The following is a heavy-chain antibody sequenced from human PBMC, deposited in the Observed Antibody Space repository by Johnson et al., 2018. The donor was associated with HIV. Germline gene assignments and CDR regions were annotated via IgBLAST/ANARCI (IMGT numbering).Heavy chain of an antibody. Sequence: QVQLVESGGGVVRPGGSLRLSCAASGFTFSTYGMHWVRQAPGKGLEWVAVTWYDGSNQYYADSVRGRFTISRDNSENTLYLQMNSLRAEDTAVYYCTTPGYDTEDAFDIWGQGTMVTVSS. CDR2: TWYDGSNQ. CDR1: GFTFSTYG. D-gene: IGHD3-9*01. J-gene: IGHJ3*02. CDR3: TTPGYDTEDAFDI. V-gene: IGHV3-33*08.